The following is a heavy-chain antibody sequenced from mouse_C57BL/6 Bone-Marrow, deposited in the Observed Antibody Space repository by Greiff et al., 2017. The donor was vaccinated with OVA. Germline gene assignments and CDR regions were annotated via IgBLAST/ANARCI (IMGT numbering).Heavy chain of an antibody. CDR2: ITPNNGGT. CDR3: ARGLITTVVATPYWYFDV. J-gene: IGHJ1*03. V-gene: IGHV1-22*01. Sequence: VQLQQSGPELVKPGASVKMSCKASGYTFTDYNMHWVKQSHGKSLEWMGFITPNNGGTSYNQKFKGKATLTVNKSSSTAYMELRSLTSEDSAVYYCARGLITTVVATPYWYFDVWGTGTTVTVSS. CDR1: GYTFTDYN. D-gene: IGHD1-1*01.